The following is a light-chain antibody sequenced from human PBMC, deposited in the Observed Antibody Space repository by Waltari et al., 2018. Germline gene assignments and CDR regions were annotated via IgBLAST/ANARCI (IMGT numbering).Light chain of an antibody. CDR3: SSWTTRSTWV. V-gene: IGLV2-14*03. CDR1: SSDIGFSHY. Sequence: QSALTQPASVSGSPGQSLTISCIGTSSDIGFSHYVSWHQQHPGKVPNIIIYEVTKRPSGVSNRFSGSNSGPTASLTISGLQAEDEADYYCSSWTTRSTWVFGGGTKVTVL. CDR2: EVT. J-gene: IGLJ3*02.